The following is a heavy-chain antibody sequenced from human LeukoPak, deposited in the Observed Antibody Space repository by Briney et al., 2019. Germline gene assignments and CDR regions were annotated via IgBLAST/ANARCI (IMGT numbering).Heavy chain of an antibody. CDR3: AKDWESRTFDY. D-gene: IGHD1-26*01. J-gene: IGHJ4*02. V-gene: IGHV3-30*18. CDR1: GFTFSSYG. CDR2: ISHDGSNK. Sequence: GGSLRLSCAASGFTFSSYGMHWVRQAPGKGLEWVAVISHDGSNKEYGDSVKGRFTVSRDNSKNTLYLQMNSLRGEDTAVYYCAKDWESRTFDYWGQGTLVTVSS.